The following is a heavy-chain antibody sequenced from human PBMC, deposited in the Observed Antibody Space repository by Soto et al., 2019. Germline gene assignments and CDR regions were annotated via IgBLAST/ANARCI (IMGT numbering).Heavy chain of an antibody. CDR1: GFTFSSYG. CDR2: ISGGGGTA. J-gene: IGHJ4*02. V-gene: IGHV3-23*01. D-gene: IGHD6-13*01. CDR3: AKDLASAGTTSRYFDY. Sequence: EVQLLGSGGVLVQPGGSLRLSCTASGFTFSSYGMNWVRQAPGKGLEWVSGISGGGGTAYYADSVKGRFTISRDNSKNTLYLQMNSLRAEDTAAYYCAKDLASAGTTSRYFDYWGQGTLVTVSS.